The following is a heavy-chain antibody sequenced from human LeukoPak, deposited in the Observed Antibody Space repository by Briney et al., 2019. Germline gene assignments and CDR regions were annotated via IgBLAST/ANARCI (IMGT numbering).Heavy chain of an antibody. Sequence: SETLSLTCTVSGGSISSYYWSWIRQPPGKGLEWIGEINHSGSTNYNPSLKSRVTISVDTSKNQFSLKLSSVTAADTAVYYCARVGGWLRTLYYFDYWGQGTLVTVSS. CDR3: ARVGGWLRTLYYFDY. J-gene: IGHJ4*02. D-gene: IGHD5-12*01. CDR2: INHSGST. V-gene: IGHV4-34*01. CDR1: GGSISSYY.